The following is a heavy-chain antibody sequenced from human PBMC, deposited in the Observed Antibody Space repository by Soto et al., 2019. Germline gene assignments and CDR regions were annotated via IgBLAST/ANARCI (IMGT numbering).Heavy chain of an antibody. CDR1: GFTFGDYT. Sequence: EVQLLESGGGLVQPGGSLRLSCATSGFTFGDYTISWVRQAPGKGLEWVSGISGSGGSTYYADSVKGHFAISKDHSKSTVYLQMNSLRVEDTAVYYCVGFCRGGIFSGLARFDVWGQGTTVTVSS. J-gene: IGHJ3*01. CDR2: ISGSGGST. V-gene: IGHV3-23*01. CDR3: VGFCRGGIFSGLARFDV. D-gene: IGHD2-15*01.